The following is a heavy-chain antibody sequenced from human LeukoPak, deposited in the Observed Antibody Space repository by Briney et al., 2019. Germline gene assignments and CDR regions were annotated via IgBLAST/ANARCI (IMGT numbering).Heavy chain of an antibody. Sequence: PGGSLRLSCAASGFTFSSYGMTWVRQAPGKGLEWVSGISWNSGSIAYADSVKGRFTISRDNAKKYLYLQMNSLSAEDVALYYCTRSSGWYNYFDYWGQGTLVTVSS. D-gene: IGHD6-19*01. CDR1: GFTFSSYG. V-gene: IGHV3-9*03. CDR2: ISWNSGSI. CDR3: TRSSGWYNYFDY. J-gene: IGHJ4*02.